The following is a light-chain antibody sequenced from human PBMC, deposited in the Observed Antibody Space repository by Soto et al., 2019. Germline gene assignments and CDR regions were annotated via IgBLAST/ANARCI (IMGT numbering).Light chain of an antibody. CDR3: QQLNSYPRT. Sequence: DIQMTQYPSSLSASVGDRVTITCRASQGISSYLAWYQQKPGKAPKLLIYAASTLQSGVPSRFSGSGSGTEFTLTISSLQPEDFATYYCQQLNSYPRTFGQGTKVDIK. J-gene: IGKJ1*01. V-gene: IGKV1-9*01. CDR1: QGISSY. CDR2: AAS.